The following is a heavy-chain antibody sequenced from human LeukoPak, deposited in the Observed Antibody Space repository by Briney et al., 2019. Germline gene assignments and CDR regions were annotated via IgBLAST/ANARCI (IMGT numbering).Heavy chain of an antibody. CDR1: GFTFSGSA. Sequence: PGGTLRLSCAASGFTFSGSAMHWVRQASGKGLEWVGRIRSKANSYATAYAASVKGRFTISRDDSKNTAYLQTNSLKTEDTAVYYCTSRIAAAGTWGQGTLVTVSS. V-gene: IGHV3-73*01. CDR3: TSRIAAAGT. D-gene: IGHD6-13*01. J-gene: IGHJ5*02. CDR2: IRSKANSYAT.